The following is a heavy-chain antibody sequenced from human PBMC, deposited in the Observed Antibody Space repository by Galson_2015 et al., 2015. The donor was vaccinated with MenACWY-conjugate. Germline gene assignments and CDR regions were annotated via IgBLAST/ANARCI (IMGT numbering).Heavy chain of an antibody. CDR2: IRSKPNIYAT. CDR1: GFNFSGSA. D-gene: IGHD1-26*01. CDR3: TGGKGGGDY. J-gene: IGHJ4*02. Sequence: SLRLSCAASGFNFSGSAVHWVRQAFGKGLEWIGRIRSKPNIYATAYAVSVKGRFTISRDDSKSSAYLQMNSLKTEDTAVYYCTGGKGGGDYWGQGTLVTVSS. V-gene: IGHV3-73*01.